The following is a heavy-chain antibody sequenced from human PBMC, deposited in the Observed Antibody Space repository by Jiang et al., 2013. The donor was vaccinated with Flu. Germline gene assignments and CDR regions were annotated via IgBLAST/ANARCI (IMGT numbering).Heavy chain of an antibody. Sequence: GPGLVKPSETLSLTCTVSGGSISSYYWSWIRQPPGKGLEWIGYIYYSGGTNYNPSLKSRITISVDTSKNQFSLKLSSVTAADTAVYYCARYPGSYDSSGHMRVDAFDLWGQGTMVTVSS. J-gene: IGHJ3*01. CDR1: GGSISSYY. CDR2: IYYSGGT. V-gene: IGHV4-59*08. D-gene: IGHD3-22*01. CDR3: ARYPGSYDSSGHMRVDAFDL.